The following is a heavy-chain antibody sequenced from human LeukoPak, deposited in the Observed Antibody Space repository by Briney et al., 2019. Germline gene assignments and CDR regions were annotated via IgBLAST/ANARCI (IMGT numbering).Heavy chain of an antibody. CDR2: IYYSGST. Sequence: SETLSLTCTVSGGSISSYYWSWIRQPPGKGLEWIGHIYYSGSTNYNPSLKSRVTISVDTSKNQFSLKLSSVTAADTAVYYCAREVAAVAEIWGQGTMVTVSS. CDR1: GGSISSYY. D-gene: IGHD6-25*01. J-gene: IGHJ3*02. CDR3: AREVAAVAEI. V-gene: IGHV4-59*01.